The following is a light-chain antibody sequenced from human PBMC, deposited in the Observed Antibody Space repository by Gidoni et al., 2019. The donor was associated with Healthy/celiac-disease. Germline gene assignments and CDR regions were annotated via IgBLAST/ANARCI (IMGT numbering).Light chain of an antibody. CDR1: PSLLHSNGYNY. Sequence: IVMTQSPLSLPVTPGEPASISCRSSPSLLHSNGYNYLDWYLQKPGQPPQLLIYLGSNRAAGVPDRFSGSGAGTDFTLKISRVEAEDVGVYYCMQALQTPVYTFGQGTKLEIK. CDR2: LGS. V-gene: IGKV2-28*01. J-gene: IGKJ2*01. CDR3: MQALQTPVYT.